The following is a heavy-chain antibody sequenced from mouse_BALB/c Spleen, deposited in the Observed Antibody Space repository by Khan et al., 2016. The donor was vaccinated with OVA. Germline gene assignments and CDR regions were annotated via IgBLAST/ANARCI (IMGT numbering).Heavy chain of an antibody. CDR1: GYTFISYT. V-gene: IGHV1-4*01. J-gene: IGHJ3*01. D-gene: IGHD2-14*01. CDR2: INPSNGYT. CDR3: VRDGAYHRNDGWFAY. Sequence: QVQLKESGAELARPGASVKMSCKASGYTFISYTIHWIKKRPGQGLEWIGYINPSNGYTNYNQKFKDKATLTIDKSSTTAYLQLSSLTSDDSAVYNCVRDGAYHRNDGWFAYWGQGTLVTVSA.